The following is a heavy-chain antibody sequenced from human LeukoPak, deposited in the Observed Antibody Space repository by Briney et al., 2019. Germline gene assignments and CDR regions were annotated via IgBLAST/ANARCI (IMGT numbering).Heavy chain of an antibody. D-gene: IGHD3-3*01. Sequence: PGGSLRLSCAASGFTFSSYGMHWVRQAPGKGLEWVAVISYDGSNKYYADSVKGRFTISRDNSKNTLYLQMNSLRAEDTAVYYCAKLYYDFWGEGYFDYWGQGTLVTVSS. CDR2: ISYDGSNK. CDR3: AKLYYDFWGEGYFDY. J-gene: IGHJ4*02. CDR1: GFTFSSYG. V-gene: IGHV3-30*18.